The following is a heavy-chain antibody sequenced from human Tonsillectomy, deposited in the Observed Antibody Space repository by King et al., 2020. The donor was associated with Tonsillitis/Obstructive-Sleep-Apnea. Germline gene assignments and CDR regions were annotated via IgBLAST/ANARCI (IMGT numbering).Heavy chain of an antibody. Sequence: VQLVESGGGVVQPGRSLRLSCAASGFTFSSYAMHWVRQAPGKGLEWVAVISYDGSNKYYADSVKGRFTISRDNSKNTLYLQMNSLRAEDTAVYYCARAYYDFWSCYHPWGQGTLVTVSS. D-gene: IGHD3-3*01. CDR1: GFTFSSYA. J-gene: IGHJ5*02. CDR2: ISYDGSNK. V-gene: IGHV3-30*04. CDR3: ARAYYDFWSCYHP.